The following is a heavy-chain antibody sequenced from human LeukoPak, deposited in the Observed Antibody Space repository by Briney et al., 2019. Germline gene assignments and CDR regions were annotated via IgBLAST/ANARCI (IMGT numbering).Heavy chain of an antibody. CDR2: IKQDGSEK. D-gene: IGHD3-3*01. Sequence: NPGGSLRLSCAASGFTFSSYWMSWVRQAPGKGLEWVANIKQDGSEKYYVDSVKGRFTISRDNAKNSLYLQMNSLRAEDTAVYYCARDLLIQNGVIYDFWSGLFDPWGQGTLVTVSS. CDR3: ARDLLIQNGVIYDFWSGLFDP. J-gene: IGHJ5*02. V-gene: IGHV3-7*01. CDR1: GFTFSSYW.